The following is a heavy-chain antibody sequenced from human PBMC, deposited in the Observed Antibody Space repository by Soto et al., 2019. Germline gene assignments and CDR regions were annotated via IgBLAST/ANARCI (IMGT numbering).Heavy chain of an antibody. CDR1: GYTFTSLD. Sequence: QVQLVQSGAEVKKPGASVKVCCKASGYTFTSLDINWVRQATGQGLEWMGWMNPNSGSTGSAQKVQGRVAMTSDTSINTAYMELSSLGSDDTAVYYCARGRGYSDGIDYWGQGTLVTVSS. D-gene: IGHD2-15*01. V-gene: IGHV1-8*01. CDR2: MNPNSGST. CDR3: ARGRGYSDGIDY. J-gene: IGHJ4*02.